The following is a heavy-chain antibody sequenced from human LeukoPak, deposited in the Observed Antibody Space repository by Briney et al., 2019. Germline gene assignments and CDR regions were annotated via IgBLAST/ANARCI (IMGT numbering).Heavy chain of an antibody. CDR3: ARASHDYGDYSHFDY. CDR1: VGSISSSNW. CDR2: IYHSGST. J-gene: IGHJ4*02. Sequence: SGTLSLTCAVSVGSISSSNWWSWVRQPPGKGLEWIGEIYHSGSTNYNPSLKSRVTIAVDKSKNQFSLKLSSVTAADTAVYYCARASHDYGDYSHFDYWGQGTLVTVSS. D-gene: IGHD4-17*01. V-gene: IGHV4-4*02.